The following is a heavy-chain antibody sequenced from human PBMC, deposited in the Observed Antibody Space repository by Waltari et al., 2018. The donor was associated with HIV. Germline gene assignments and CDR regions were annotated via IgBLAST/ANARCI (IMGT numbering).Heavy chain of an antibody. J-gene: IGHJ3*01. CDR1: GVTFSRYT. V-gene: IGHV3-21*02. CDR2: ISRSSSFI. CDR3: AREEYSGYVGHAFDV. Sequence: EMQLVESGGGLVKPGGSLRLSCGASGVTFSRYTMNWVRQAPGKGLEWVSSISRSSSFIYNADSVKGRFTISRDNVKSSLYLQMNSLRTEDTAVYYCAREEYSGYVGHAFDVWGQGTMVTVSS. D-gene: IGHD5-12*01.